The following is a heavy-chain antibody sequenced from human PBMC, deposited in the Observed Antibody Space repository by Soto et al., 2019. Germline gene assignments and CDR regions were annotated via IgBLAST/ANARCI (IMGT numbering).Heavy chain of an antibody. CDR2: ISAYNGNT. Sequence: GASVQVSCKASGYTFTSYGISWVRQAPGQGLEWMGWISAYNGNTNYAQKLQGRVTMTTDTSTSTAYMELRSLRSDDTAVYYCARDKRYYGSGSSIFDYWGQGTLVTVSS. CDR3: ARDKRYYGSGSSIFDY. D-gene: IGHD3-10*01. CDR1: GYTFTSYG. J-gene: IGHJ4*02. V-gene: IGHV1-18*04.